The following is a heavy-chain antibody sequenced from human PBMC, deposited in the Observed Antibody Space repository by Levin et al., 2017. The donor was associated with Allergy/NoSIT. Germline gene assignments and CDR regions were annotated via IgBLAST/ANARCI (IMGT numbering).Heavy chain of an antibody. J-gene: IGHJ4*02. Sequence: GGSLRLSCAVSGFTFSNYWMHWIRQAPGKGLVCASFVNSDGSGTTYADSVKGRFTISRDNAKNMVYLQMNSLRTEDTAVYYCATGGSQHFDYWGQGTLVTVSS. V-gene: IGHV3-74*01. CDR1: GFTFSNYW. CDR3: ATGGSQHFDY. D-gene: IGHD1-26*01. CDR2: VNSDGSGT.